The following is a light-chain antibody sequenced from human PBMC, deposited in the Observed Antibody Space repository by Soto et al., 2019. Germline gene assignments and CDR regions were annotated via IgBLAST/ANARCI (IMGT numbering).Light chain of an antibody. CDR2: SDP. V-gene: IGLV3-21*04. CDR3: QVWDSSSAHVV. J-gene: IGLJ2*01. CDR1: NIGSKS. Sequence: SYELTQPPSVSVAPGKTARISCGRNNIGSKSVHWYQRKPGQAPVLVIYSDPDLPSVIPVRFSGSNSGNTATLTISRVEAGDEADYYCQVWDSSSAHVVFGGGTKLTVL.